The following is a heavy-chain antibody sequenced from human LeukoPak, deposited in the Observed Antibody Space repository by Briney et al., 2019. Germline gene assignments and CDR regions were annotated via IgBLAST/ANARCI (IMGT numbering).Heavy chain of an antibody. V-gene: IGHV1-69*10. CDR3: ARGDYGSGSYFYYYGMDV. D-gene: IGHD3-10*01. Sequence: GASVKVSCKASGGTFSSYAISWVRQAPGQGLEWMGGIIPILGIANYAQKFQGRVTITADKSTSTAYMELSSLRSEDTAVYYCARGDYGSGSYFYYYGMDVWGQGTTVTVSS. CDR2: IIPILGIA. CDR1: GGTFSSYA. J-gene: IGHJ6*02.